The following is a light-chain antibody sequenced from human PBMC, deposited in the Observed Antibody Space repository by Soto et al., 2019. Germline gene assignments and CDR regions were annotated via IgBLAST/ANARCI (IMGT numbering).Light chain of an antibody. CDR1: SGHSSYA. CDR3: QAWGPGFRV. Sequence: QSVLTQSPSASASLGASVKLTCTLSSGHSSYAIAWHQQQPEKGPRYLMKLNSDGTHSKGDGIPDRFSGSSSGAERYLAISSLQPEDEADYYCQAWGPGFRVFGGGTKVTVL. J-gene: IGLJ3*02. V-gene: IGLV4-69*01. CDR2: LNSDGTH.